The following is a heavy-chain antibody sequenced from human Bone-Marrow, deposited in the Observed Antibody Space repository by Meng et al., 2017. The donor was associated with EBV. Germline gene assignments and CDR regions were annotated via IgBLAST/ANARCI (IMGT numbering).Heavy chain of an antibody. D-gene: IGHD6-6*01. V-gene: IGHV4-61*01. CDR2: IYDGGTT. Sequence: QGPLQEPGPGLVKPSGTLSLTCTVSGASVSGGTFHWSWIRQPPGKELEWIGYIYDGGTTIYNPSLKSRVTIFLDTSRNQFSLGLRSVTTADTAVYYCAKSSSSTPGVVDSWGQGTLVTVSS. CDR3: AKSSSSTPGVVDS. CDR1: GASVSGGTFH. J-gene: IGHJ4*02.